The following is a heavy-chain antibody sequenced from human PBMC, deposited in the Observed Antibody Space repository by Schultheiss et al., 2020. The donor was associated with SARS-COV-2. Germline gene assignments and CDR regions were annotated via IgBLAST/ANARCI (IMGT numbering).Heavy chain of an antibody. J-gene: IGHJ6*02. V-gene: IGHV3-73*01. Sequence: GGSLRLSCSASGFTFSSYAMHWVRQAPGKGLEWVGRIRSKANNYATAYAASVEGRFTISRDDSKNTAYLQMNSLKTEDTAVYYCTSDIGYCSSTSCYYYYGMDVWGQGTTVTVSS. D-gene: IGHD2-2*01. CDR1: GFTFSSYA. CDR2: IRSKANNYAT. CDR3: TSDIGYCSSTSCYYYYGMDV.